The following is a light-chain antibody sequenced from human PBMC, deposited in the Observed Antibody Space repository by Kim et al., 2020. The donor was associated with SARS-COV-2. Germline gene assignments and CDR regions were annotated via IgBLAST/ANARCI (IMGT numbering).Light chain of an antibody. Sequence: PGERATLSCRASQSVSSSYLAWYQQKPGQAPRLLIYGAYSRATGIPDRFSGSGSGTDFTLTIRRLEPEDFAVYYCQQYGSSPPWTFGQGTKVDIK. CDR2: GAY. J-gene: IGKJ1*01. CDR1: QSVSSSY. CDR3: QQYGSSPPWT. V-gene: IGKV3-20*01.